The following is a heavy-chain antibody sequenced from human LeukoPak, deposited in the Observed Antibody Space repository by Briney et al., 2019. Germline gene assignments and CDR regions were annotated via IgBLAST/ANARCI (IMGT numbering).Heavy chain of an antibody. J-gene: IGHJ6*03. CDR1: GGSISSSSYY. CDR2: IYYSAST. CDR3: ARAAQGYYMDV. V-gene: IGHV4-39*07. Sequence: SETLSLTCTVSGGSISSSSYYWGWIPQPPGKGLNWIGSIYYSASTYYNPPLKSRVTISVDTSKNQFSLKLGSVTAADTAVYYCARAAQGYYMDVWGKGTTVTVSS.